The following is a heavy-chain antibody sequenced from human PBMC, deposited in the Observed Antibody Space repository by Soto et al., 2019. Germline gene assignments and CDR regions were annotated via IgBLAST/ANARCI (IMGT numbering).Heavy chain of an antibody. CDR3: ATLQAGAGGRGC. Sequence: PXETLSLTCAVSGGSISNGGYHWNWVRQHPGKGLEWIGFINYDGSTYYNPSLKSRLTMTVDTSKNQFSLKRTSVTAADTAVYFCATLQAGAGGRGCWGPGTLVTVSS. J-gene: IGHJ4*01. D-gene: IGHD2-15*01. CDR1: GGSISNGGYH. CDR2: INYDGST. V-gene: IGHV4-31*11.